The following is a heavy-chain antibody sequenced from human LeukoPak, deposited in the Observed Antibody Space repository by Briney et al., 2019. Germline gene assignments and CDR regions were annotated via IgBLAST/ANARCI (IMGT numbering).Heavy chain of an antibody. V-gene: IGHV3-21*01. Sequence: GGSLRLSCAASGFTFSSYSMNWVRQAPGKGLEWVSSISSISSYRYYANSVKGRFTISRDNAKNSLYLQMNSLRAEDTAVYYCARGDGSYVYWGQGPLVRVSS. J-gene: IGHJ4*02. CDR1: GFTFSSYS. CDR3: ARGDGSYVY. CDR2: ISSISSYR. D-gene: IGHD1-26*01.